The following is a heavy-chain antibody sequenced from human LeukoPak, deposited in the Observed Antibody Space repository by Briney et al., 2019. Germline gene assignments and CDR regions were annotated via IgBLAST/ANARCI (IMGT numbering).Heavy chain of an antibody. CDR1: GFTFSSYA. D-gene: IGHD4-23*01. CDR3: AKDQLATVAIDY. Sequence: PGGSLRLSCAASGFTFSSYAMSWVRQAPGKGLEWVSAISGSGGSTYYADSVKGRFTISRDNSKNTLYLQMNSLRPEDTAVYYCAKDQLATVAIDYWGQGTMVTVSS. CDR2: ISGSGGST. V-gene: IGHV3-23*01. J-gene: IGHJ4*02.